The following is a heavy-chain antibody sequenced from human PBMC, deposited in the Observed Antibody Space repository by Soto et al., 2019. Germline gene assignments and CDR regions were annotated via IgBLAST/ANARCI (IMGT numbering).Heavy chain of an antibody. D-gene: IGHD2-15*01. V-gene: IGHV3-23*01. CDR3: AKDSRSHPQGWFDP. CDR2: ISGSGDYT. CDR1: GFTFSSYA. Sequence: EVQLLESGGGFVQPGGSLRLSCAASGFTFSSYALTWVRQAPGKGLGWVSSISGSGDYTYFADSVKGRFTISRDNSKDTLYLQMSSLRVEDTAIYYCAKDSRSHPQGWFDPWGQGTLVTVSS. J-gene: IGHJ5*02.